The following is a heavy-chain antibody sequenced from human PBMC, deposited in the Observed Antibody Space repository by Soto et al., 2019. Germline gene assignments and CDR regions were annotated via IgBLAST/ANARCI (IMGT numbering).Heavy chain of an antibody. CDR1: GGSISSGGYY. CDR3: ARGYYDFWSGYPPFPPFDY. J-gene: IGHJ4*02. CDR2: IYYSGST. D-gene: IGHD3-3*01. Sequence: SETLSLTCTFSGGSISSGGYYWGRIRQQPRKGLEWIGYIYYSGSTYYNPSLKSRVTISVDTSKNQFSLKLSSVTAADTAVYYCARGYYDFWSGYPPFPPFDYWGQGTLVTVSS. V-gene: IGHV4-31*02.